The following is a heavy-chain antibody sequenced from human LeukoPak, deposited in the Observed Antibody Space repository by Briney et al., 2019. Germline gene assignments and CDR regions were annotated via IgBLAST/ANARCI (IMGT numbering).Heavy chain of an antibody. Sequence: GGSLRLSCVVSGSSFNNHWMSWVRQAPGKGLEWVANIKQDGSEKNYVDSVWGRFTISRDNAKNSLYLQMNSLRAEDTAVYYCAGDMGGSGTYYNAAFAYWGQGTLVTVSS. CDR2: IKQDGSEK. CDR3: AGDMGGSGTYYNAAFAY. CDR1: GSSFNNHW. J-gene: IGHJ4*02. V-gene: IGHV3-7*03. D-gene: IGHD3-10*01.